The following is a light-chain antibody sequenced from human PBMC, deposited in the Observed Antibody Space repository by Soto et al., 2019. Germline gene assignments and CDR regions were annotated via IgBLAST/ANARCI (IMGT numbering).Light chain of an antibody. CDR1: QSISSY. Sequence: DIPMTQSPSSLSASVGDRVTITCRASQSISSYLNWYQQNPEKAPKLLIYAASSLQSGVPSRFSGSGSGTDFTLTISSLQPGDFATYYCQQSYSTPRTFGQGTKVEIK. CDR3: QQSYSTPRT. J-gene: IGKJ1*01. V-gene: IGKV1-39*01. CDR2: AAS.